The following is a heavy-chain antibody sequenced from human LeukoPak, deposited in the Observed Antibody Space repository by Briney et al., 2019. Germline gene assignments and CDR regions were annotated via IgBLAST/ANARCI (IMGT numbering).Heavy chain of an antibody. Sequence: SETLSLTCTVSGGSISSGDYYWSWIRQPPGKDQEWIGYIYYSGSTYYNPSLKSRVTISVDTSKNQFSLKLSSVTAADTAVYYCAREGVGATRGRTNWFDPWGQGTLVTVSS. CDR1: GGSISSGDYY. CDR3: AREGVGATRGRTNWFDP. CDR2: IYYSGST. D-gene: IGHD1-26*01. J-gene: IGHJ5*02. V-gene: IGHV4-30-4*08.